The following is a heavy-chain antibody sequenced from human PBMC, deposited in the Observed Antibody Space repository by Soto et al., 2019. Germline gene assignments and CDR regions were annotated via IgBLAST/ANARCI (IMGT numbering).Heavy chain of an antibody. CDR1: EFTFSNYW. CDR3: VSIRRGDSYTVGY. CDR2: ITTDGSST. V-gene: IGHV3-74*01. J-gene: IGHJ4*02. Sequence: EVQLVESGGGFVQPGGSLRLSCAASEFTFSNYWMNWVRQAPGRGLVWVSRITTDGSSTNYAESVKGRFTISRDNAKNTLYLQMNSLRAEDTAVYYCVSIRRGDSYTVGYWGQGTLVTVSS. D-gene: IGHD1-26*01.